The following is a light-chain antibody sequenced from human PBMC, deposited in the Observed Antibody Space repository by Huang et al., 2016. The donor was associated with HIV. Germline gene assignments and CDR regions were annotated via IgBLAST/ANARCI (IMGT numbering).Light chain of an antibody. CDR1: QSVSSN. CDR2: GAS. Sequence: EIVMTQSPATLSVSPGERATLSCRASQSVSSNLAWYQQKPGQAPRLLIYGASTRATGIPARCSGSGSGTEVTLTISSLQSEDFAVYYCQQYNNWPPYTFGQGTKLEIK. J-gene: IGKJ2*01. CDR3: QQYNNWPPYT. V-gene: IGKV3-15*01.